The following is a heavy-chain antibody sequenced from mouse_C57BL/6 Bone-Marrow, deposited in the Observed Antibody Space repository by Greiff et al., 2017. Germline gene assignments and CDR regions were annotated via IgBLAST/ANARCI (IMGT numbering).Heavy chain of an antibody. CDR1: GFTFSSYT. Sequence: VQLKESGGGLVKPGGSLKLSCAASGFTFSSYTMSWVRQTPEKRLEWVATISGGGGNTYYPDSVKGRFTISSDNAKNTLYLQMSSLRSEDTALYYCARHDTTVVFDYWGQGTTLTVSS. D-gene: IGHD1-1*01. J-gene: IGHJ2*01. V-gene: IGHV5-9*01. CDR3: ARHDTTVVFDY. CDR2: ISGGGGNT.